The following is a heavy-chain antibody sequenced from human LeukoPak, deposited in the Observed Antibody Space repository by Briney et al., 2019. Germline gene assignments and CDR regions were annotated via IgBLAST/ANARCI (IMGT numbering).Heavy chain of an antibody. CDR3: ARGGEGPRLAGSF. J-gene: IGHJ4*02. V-gene: IGHV1-18*01. CDR1: GYTFTSYG. D-gene: IGHD3-16*01. Sequence: ASVKVSCKASGYTFTSYGISWVRQAPGQGLEWMGWISAYNGNTNYAQRFQGRVTMTRDMSTRTVFMELSSLRSEDTAVYYCARGGEGPRLAGSFWGQGTLVTVSS. CDR2: ISAYNGNT.